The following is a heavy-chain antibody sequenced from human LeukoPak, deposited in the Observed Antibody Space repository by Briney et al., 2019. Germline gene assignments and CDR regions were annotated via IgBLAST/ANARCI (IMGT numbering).Heavy chain of an antibody. CDR1: GGTFSSYA. Sequence: GASVKVSCKASGGTFSSYAISWVRQAPGQGLEWMGGIIPIFGTANYAQKFQGRVTITADESTSTAYMELSSLRSEDTAVYYCARGYCSSTSCYAPEDFYCGMDVWGQGTTVTVSS. J-gene: IGHJ6*02. V-gene: IGHV1-69*13. D-gene: IGHD2-2*01. CDR2: IIPIFGTA. CDR3: ARGYCSSTSCYAPEDFYCGMDV.